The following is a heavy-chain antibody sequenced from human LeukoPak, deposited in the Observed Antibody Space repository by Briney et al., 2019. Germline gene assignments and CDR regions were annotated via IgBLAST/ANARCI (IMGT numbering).Heavy chain of an antibody. CDR3: AKDIGFLGSSSGIDY. D-gene: IGHD6-6*01. CDR1: GFTFDDYA. CDR2: ISWNSGSI. Sequence: GRSLRLSRAASGFTFDDYAMQWVRQAPGKGLEWVSGISWNSGSIGYADSVKGRFTISRDNARNSLYLQMNSLRAEDTALYYCAKDIGFLGSSSGIDYWGQGTLVTVSS. J-gene: IGHJ4*02. V-gene: IGHV3-9*01.